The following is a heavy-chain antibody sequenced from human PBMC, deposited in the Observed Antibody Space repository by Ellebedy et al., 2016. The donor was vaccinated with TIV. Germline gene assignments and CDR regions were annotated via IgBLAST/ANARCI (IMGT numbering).Heavy chain of an antibody. Sequence: PGGSLRLSCAASEFTFSSYGMHWVRQAPGKGLEWVAVITDDGSNKYYVDSVKGRFTISRDNAENSLYLEMNSLRAGDTAVYYCARVTMGLTADYYYYYGLDVWGQGTTVTVSS. CDR2: ITDDGSNK. D-gene: IGHD3-3*01. CDR1: EFTFSSYG. J-gene: IGHJ6*02. CDR3: ARVTMGLTADYYYYYGLDV. V-gene: IGHV3-30*03.